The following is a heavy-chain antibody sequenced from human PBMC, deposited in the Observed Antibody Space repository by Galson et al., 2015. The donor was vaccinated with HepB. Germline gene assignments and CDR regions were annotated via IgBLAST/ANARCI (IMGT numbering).Heavy chain of an antibody. CDR1: GYTFSSYA. CDR3: ARAFYGDHGYFQH. J-gene: IGHJ1*01. V-gene: IGHV3-30*04. D-gene: IGHD4-17*01. Sequence: SLRLSCAASGYTFSSYAMHWVRQAPGKGLEWVAVISYDGSNKYYADSVKGRFTISRDNSKNTLYLQMNSLRAEDTAVYYCARAFYGDHGYFQHWGQGTLVTVSS. CDR2: ISYDGSNK.